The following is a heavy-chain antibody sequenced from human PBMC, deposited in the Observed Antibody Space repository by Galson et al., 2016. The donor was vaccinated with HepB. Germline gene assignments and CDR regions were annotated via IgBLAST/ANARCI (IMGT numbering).Heavy chain of an antibody. V-gene: IGHV3-23*01. J-gene: IGHJ4*02. Sequence: SLRLSCAASGFTFTTYPLTWVRQAPGKGLEWVSVINGGSAGSTFYADSVKGRFTISRDNSKNMVYLQMNSLRVEDTAVYYCAKRTAGYNYGNPMDHWGQGTLVIVSS. D-gene: IGHD5-18*01. CDR3: AKRTAGYNYGNPMDH. CDR1: GFTFTTYP. CDR2: INGGSAGST.